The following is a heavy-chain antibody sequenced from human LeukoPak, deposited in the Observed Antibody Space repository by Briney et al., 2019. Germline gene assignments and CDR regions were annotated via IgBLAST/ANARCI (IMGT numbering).Heavy chain of an antibody. CDR2: ISGSGTST. CDR3: AKGRGIYGSGSYSNFDY. V-gene: IGHV3-23*01. J-gene: IGHJ4*02. Sequence: GGSLRLSCAASEFTFSSYALSWVRQAPGKGLEWVSAISGSGTSTYYADSVKGRFTISRDNSKNTLYLQMNSLRAEDTAVYYCAKGRGIYGSGSYSNFDYWGQGTLVTVAS. CDR1: EFTFSSYA. D-gene: IGHD3-10*01.